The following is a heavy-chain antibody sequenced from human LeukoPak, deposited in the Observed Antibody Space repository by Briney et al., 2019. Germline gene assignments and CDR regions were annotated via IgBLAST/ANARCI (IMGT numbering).Heavy chain of an antibody. CDR1: GFTFDDYG. J-gene: IGHJ6*04. Sequence: GGSLRLSCAASGFTFDDYGMGWVRQVPGKGLEWVSGINWNGGNTGYADSVKGRFTISRDNAKNSLYLQMNSLRAEDTALYYCARDCPTTSGYPIWGKGTSVTVSS. CDR3: ARDCPTTSGYPI. V-gene: IGHV3-20*04. CDR2: INWNGGNT. D-gene: IGHD6-25*01.